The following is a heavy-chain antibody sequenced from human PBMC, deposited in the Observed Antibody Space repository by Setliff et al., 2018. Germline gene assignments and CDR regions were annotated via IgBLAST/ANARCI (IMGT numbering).Heavy chain of an antibody. D-gene: IGHD3-10*01. J-gene: IGHJ4*02. CDR2: IHQDGSER. Sequence: PGGSLRLSCAASGFTFGSYWMTWVRQAPEKGLERVANIHQDGSERHYVDSVKGRFTISRDNAKNSLFLQMNILEVEDTAVYYCVRDWASGDDHWGRGTLVTVSS. CDR1: GFTFGSYW. CDR3: VRDWASGDDH. V-gene: IGHV3-7*01.